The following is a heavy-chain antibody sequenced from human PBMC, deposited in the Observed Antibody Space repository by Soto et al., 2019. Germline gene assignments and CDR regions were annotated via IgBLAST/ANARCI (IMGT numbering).Heavy chain of an antibody. D-gene: IGHD3-10*01. CDR2: IYHSGYT. Sequence: SETLSLTCTVSGGSISSYYWNWIRQPPGKGLEWIGYIYHSGYTNYNPSLKSRVTISVDTSKNQFSLKLSSVTAADTAVYYCASLPHYYGSGSYNYWGQGTLVTVSS. CDR3: ASLPHYYGSGSYNY. V-gene: IGHV4-59*03. J-gene: IGHJ4*02. CDR1: GGSISSYY.